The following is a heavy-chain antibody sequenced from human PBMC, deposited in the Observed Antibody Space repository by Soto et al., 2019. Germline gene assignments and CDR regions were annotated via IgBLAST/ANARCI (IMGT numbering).Heavy chain of an antibody. D-gene: IGHD2-21*01. CDR2: ISYDGSNK. CDR1: GFTFSSYS. J-gene: IGHJ4*02. Sequence: QVQLVESGGGVVQPGRSLRLSCAASGFTFSSYSMHWVRQAPGKGLEWVAVISYDGSNKYYADSVKGRFSISRDNSKNPLYLQMNSLRPEGTAVYYCGRAKGGVVVVLGAFEYWGQGTLVTVTS. V-gene: IGHV3-30-3*01. CDR3: GRAKGGVVVVLGAFEY.